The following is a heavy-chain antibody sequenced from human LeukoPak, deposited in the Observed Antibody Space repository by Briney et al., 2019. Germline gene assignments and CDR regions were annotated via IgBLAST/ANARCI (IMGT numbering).Heavy chain of an antibody. V-gene: IGHV3-9*01. Sequence: GGSLRLSCAASGFTFDDYAMHWVRQAPGKGLEWVSGISWNSGSIGYADSVKGRFTISRDNAKNSLYLQMNSLRAEDTALYYCAKGISGSYHTFDYWGQGTLVTVSS. D-gene: IGHD1-26*01. CDR3: AKGISGSYHTFDY. CDR1: GFTFDDYA. J-gene: IGHJ4*02. CDR2: ISWNSGSI.